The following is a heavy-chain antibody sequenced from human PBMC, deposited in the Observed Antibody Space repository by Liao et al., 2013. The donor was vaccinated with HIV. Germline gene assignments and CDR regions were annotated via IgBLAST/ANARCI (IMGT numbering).Heavy chain of an antibody. CDR1: GGSISGRIYS. CDR2: IYANEIT. Sequence: QVHLQESGPRVVRPSQTLSVTCSVSGGSISGRIYSWTWIRQPAGKRLEWIGRIYANEITNFNPSLESRVTMSIDTSKNQLSLKLRSVTAADSAIYYCAREDDFWNGLYWYFDLWGLAPWSLSPQ. CDR3: AREDDFWNGLYWYFDL. J-gene: IGHJ2*01. V-gene: IGHV4-61*02. D-gene: IGHD3-3*01.